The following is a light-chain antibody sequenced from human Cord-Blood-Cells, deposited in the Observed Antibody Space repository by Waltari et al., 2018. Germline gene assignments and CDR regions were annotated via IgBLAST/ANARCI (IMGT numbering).Light chain of an antibody. CDR3: QQYNNLPPWT. V-gene: IGKV3-15*01. J-gene: IGKJ1*01. CDR2: GAS. Sequence: EIAMTQSPATLSVSQGERATLSCRSSQSVSSNLAWYQQKPGQAPRLLSSGASTRATGIPARFSGSGSGTEFTLTISSLQSEDFAVYYCQQYNNLPPWTFCQGTNVEIK. CDR1: QSVSSN.